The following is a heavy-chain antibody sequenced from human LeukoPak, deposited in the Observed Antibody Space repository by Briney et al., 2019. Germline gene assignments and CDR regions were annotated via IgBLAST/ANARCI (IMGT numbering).Heavy chain of an antibody. CDR3: VKDMGPLGTIWLDY. V-gene: IGHV3-43*02. CDR1: GFTFDDYA. CDR2: ISGDGSST. J-gene: IGHJ4*02. Sequence: GGSLRLSCAASGFTFDDYAMHWVRQVPGKSLEWVSLISGDGSSTYYADSVKGRFTISRDNSKNSLSLQVNSLRTEDTALYYCVKDMGPLGTIWLDYWGQGTLVTVSS. D-gene: IGHD3-16*01.